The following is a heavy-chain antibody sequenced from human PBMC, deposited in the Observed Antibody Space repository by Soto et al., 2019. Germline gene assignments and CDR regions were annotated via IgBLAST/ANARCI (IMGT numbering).Heavy chain of an antibody. CDR3: ARRYCISSSCYLYGMDV. Sequence: SVKVSCKASGYTFTSYYMHWVRQAPGQGLEWMGGIIPMFGTANYAQKFQGRVTITADESTSTAYMELSSLRSEDTAVFYCARRYCISSSCYLYGMDVWGQGTTVTVSS. V-gene: IGHV1-69*13. CDR1: GYTFTSYY. J-gene: IGHJ6*02. CDR2: IIPMFGTA. D-gene: IGHD2-15*01.